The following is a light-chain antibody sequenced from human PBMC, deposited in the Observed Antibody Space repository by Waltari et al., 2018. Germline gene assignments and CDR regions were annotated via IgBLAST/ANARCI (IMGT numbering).Light chain of an antibody. Sequence: DIQMTQSPSSLSTSVGDRVTITCRASQSISSYLSWYQQKPGKAPKLLIYAASSLQSGVPSRFSGSGSGTDFTLTISSLQPEDVAVYYCQQYYNTQWTFGQGTKVEAK. CDR3: QQYYNTQWT. CDR1: QSISSY. V-gene: IGKV1-39*01. CDR2: AAS. J-gene: IGKJ1*01.